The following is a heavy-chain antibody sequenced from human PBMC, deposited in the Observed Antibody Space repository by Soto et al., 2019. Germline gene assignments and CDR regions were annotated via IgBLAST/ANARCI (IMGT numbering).Heavy chain of an antibody. CDR3: WRGTITMIVVSMDV. CDR1: GGSISSSSYY. Sequence: QRQLQESGPGLVKPSETLSLTCTVSGGSISSSSYYWGWIRQPPGKGLAWIGSIYYSGSTYYNPSLKRRVTISVDTSKNQFSLKLSSVTAADTAVYYCWRGTITMIVVSMDVWGQGNTVTVSS. V-gene: IGHV4-39*01. D-gene: IGHD3-22*01. CDR2: IYYSGST. J-gene: IGHJ6*02.